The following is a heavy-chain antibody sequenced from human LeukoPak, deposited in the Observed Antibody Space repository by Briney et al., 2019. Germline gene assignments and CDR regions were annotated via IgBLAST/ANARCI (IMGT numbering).Heavy chain of an antibody. D-gene: IGHD4-17*01. J-gene: IGHJ4*02. CDR3: ARDAGLRLPFDY. V-gene: IGHV4-39*07. CDR2: IYYSGST. CDR1: GFTFSSYA. Sequence: GSLRLSCAASGFTFSSYAMSWVRQPPGKGLEWIGSIYYSGSTYYNPSLKSRVTISVDTSKNQFSLKLSSVTAADTAVYYCARDAGLRLPFDYWGQGTLVTVSS.